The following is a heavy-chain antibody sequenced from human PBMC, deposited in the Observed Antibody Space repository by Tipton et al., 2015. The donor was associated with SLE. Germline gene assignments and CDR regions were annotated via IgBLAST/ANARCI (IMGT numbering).Heavy chain of an antibody. CDR3: AREDYGDYGGYYYYYGMDV. J-gene: IGHJ6*02. Sequence: TLSLTCTVSGGSISSGSYYWSWIRQPAGKGLEWIGHIFTSGSTHYNPSLKSRVTISVDTSKNQFPLKLSSVTAADTAVYYCAREDYGDYGGYYYYYGMDVWGQGTTVTVSS. CDR2: IFTSGST. D-gene: IGHD4-17*01. V-gene: IGHV4-61*09. CDR1: GGSISSGSYY.